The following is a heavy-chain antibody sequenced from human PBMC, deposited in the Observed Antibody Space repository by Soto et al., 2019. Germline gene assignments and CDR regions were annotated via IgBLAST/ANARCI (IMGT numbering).Heavy chain of an antibody. J-gene: IGHJ6*02. CDR2: IWYDGSNK. Sequence: QVQLVESGGGVVQPGRSLRLSCAASGFTFSSYGMHWVRQAPGKGLEWVAVIWYDGSNKYYADSVKGRFTISRDNSKNTLYLQMNSLRAEDTAVYYCARSGVTTWIQLPSWVLQQDYYYYYGMDVWGQGTTVTVSS. D-gene: IGHD5-18*01. V-gene: IGHV3-33*01. CDR1: GFTFSSYG. CDR3: ARSGVTTWIQLPSWVLQQDYYYYYGMDV.